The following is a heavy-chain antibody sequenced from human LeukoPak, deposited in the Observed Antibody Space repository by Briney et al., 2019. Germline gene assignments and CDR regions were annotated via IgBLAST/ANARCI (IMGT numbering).Heavy chain of an antibody. Sequence: EGSLRLSCTASGFTFSSYEMNWVRQAPGKGLEWVSYISRSGSTIYYADSVKGRFTISRDNAKYSLYLQMNSLRAEDTAIYYCATGGGNYVSRWGQGTLVTVSS. V-gene: IGHV3-48*03. CDR1: GFTFSSYE. J-gene: IGHJ4*02. D-gene: IGHD3-10*01. CDR2: ISRSGSTI. CDR3: ATGGGNYVSR.